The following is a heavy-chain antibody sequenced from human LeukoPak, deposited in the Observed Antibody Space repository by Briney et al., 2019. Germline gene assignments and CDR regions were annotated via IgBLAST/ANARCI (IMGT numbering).Heavy chain of an antibody. Sequence: SETLSLTCAVYGGSFSGYYWSWIRQPPGKGLEWIGEINHSGSTNYNPSLKSRVTISVDTSKNQFSLKLSSVTAADTAVYYCARALRTMIVVAPRRAFDIWGQGTMVTVSS. D-gene: IGHD3-22*01. CDR2: INHSGST. CDR1: GGSFSGYY. J-gene: IGHJ3*02. V-gene: IGHV4-34*01. CDR3: ARALRTMIVVAPRRAFDI.